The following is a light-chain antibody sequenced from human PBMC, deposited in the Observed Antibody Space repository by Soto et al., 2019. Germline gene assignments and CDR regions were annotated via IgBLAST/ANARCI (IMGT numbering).Light chain of an antibody. Sequence: NFMLTQPHSVSQSPGKTVTISCTRSSGSIASNYVQWYQQRPGSSPTTVIYENNQRPSGVPDRFSGSIDSSSNSASLTISGLKTDDEADYYCQSYDGTNWVFGGGTKVTVL. CDR3: QSYDGTNWV. CDR1: SGSIASNY. CDR2: ENN. J-gene: IGLJ3*02. V-gene: IGLV6-57*01.